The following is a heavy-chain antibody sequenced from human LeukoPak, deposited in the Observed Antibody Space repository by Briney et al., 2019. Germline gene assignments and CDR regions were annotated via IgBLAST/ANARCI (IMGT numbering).Heavy chain of an antibody. J-gene: IGHJ4*02. CDR1: GFAFSSYS. Sequence: GGSLRLSCAASGFAFSSYSMNWVRQAPGKGLEWVSSISSSSSYIYHADSVKGRFTISRDNAKNSLHLQMTSLRAEDTAVYYCARLRTNYDFWSGYLVYWGQGTLVTVSS. CDR3: ARLRTNYDFWSGYLVY. CDR2: ISSSSSYI. V-gene: IGHV3-21*01. D-gene: IGHD3-3*01.